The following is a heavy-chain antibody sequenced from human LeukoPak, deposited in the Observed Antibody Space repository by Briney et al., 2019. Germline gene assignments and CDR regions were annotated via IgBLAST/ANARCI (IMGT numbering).Heavy chain of an antibody. CDR1: GYSFTSYW. CDR3: ARHEGAYSYSENNFYYYMDV. J-gene: IGHJ6*03. D-gene: IGHD5-18*01. Sequence: GESLKISCKGSGYSFTSYWIGWVRQMPGKGLEWMGIIYPDDSDTRYSPSFQGQVTISADKSISTAYLQWSSLKASDTAMYYCARHEGAYSYSENNFYYYMDVWGKGTTVTVSS. CDR2: IYPDDSDT. V-gene: IGHV5-51*01.